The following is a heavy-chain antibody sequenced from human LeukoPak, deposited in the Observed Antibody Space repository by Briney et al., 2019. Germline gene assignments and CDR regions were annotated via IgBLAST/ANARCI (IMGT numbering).Heavy chain of an antibody. CDR3: ARDWYCSGGSCYFAYYYGMDV. J-gene: IGHJ6*01. CDR1: GFTFSSYE. D-gene: IGHD2-15*01. Sequence: PGGSLSLSRAVSGFTFSSYEINWVRQAPGKGLEWVSYITSGGGSIYYGDSVKGRFNISRDNAKNSLYLQMNSLRAEDTAVYYCARDWYCSGGSCYFAYYYGMDVWGHRVTVTASS. V-gene: IGHV3-48*03. CDR2: ITSGGGSI.